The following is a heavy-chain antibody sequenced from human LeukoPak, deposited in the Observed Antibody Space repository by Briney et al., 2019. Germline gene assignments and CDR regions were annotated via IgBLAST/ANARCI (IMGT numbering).Heavy chain of an antibody. Sequence: GGSLRLTCAASGFTFSSYSMNWVRQAPGKGLEWVSYISSSGSTIYYADSVKGRFTISRDNAKNSLYLQMNSLRAEDTAVYYCARTSLFGEWGKYYFDYWGQGTLVTVSS. CDR1: GFTFSSYS. J-gene: IGHJ4*02. CDR2: ISSSGSTI. CDR3: ARTSLFGEWGKYYFDY. D-gene: IGHD3-10*01. V-gene: IGHV3-48*04.